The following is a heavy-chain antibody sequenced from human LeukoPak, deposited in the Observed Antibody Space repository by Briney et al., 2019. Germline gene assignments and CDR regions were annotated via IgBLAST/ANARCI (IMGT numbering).Heavy chain of an antibody. D-gene: IGHD2-21*01. CDR1: GFTSSSYA. V-gene: IGHV3-23*01. CDR2: VSYDITRT. Sequence: GGSLRLSCAASGFTSSSYAMTWVRQAPGKGLEWISAVSYDITRTFYADSVKGRFAISRDNSRNTLFLQMNSLRADDTAVYYCARPGCGGNCYYRMDVWGKGTTVTVSS. J-gene: IGHJ6*04. CDR3: ARPGCGGNCYYRMDV.